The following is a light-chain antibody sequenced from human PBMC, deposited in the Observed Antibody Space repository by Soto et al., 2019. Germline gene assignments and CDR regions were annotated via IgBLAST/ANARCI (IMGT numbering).Light chain of an antibody. CDR1: QSVSSN. V-gene: IGKV3-15*01. CDR2: GPS. J-gene: IGKJ1*01. CDR3: QQYNNWPRT. Sequence: EIVMTQSPATLSVSPGERATLSCRASQSVSSNLAWYQHIPGQAPRLLIFGPSTRATGVPARFSGSGSGTEFTLTISSLQSEDFAVYYCQQYNNWPRTFGQGTKVEIK.